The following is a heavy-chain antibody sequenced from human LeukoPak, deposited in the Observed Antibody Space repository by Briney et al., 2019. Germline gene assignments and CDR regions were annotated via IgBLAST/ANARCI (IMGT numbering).Heavy chain of an antibody. CDR1: GGSISSYY. V-gene: IGHV4-59*12. J-gene: IGHJ4*02. CDR2: IYYSGST. CDR3: ARGANYYDTCGFPF. Sequence: SETLSLTCTVSGGSISSYYWSWIRQPPGKGLEWIGYIYYSGSTNYNPSLKSRVTISVDTSKNQFSLNLNSVTAADTAVYYCARGANYYDTCGFPFWGQGTLVTVSS. D-gene: IGHD3-22*01.